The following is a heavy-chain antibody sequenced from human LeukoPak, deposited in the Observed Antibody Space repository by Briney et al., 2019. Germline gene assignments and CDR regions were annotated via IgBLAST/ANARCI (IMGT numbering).Heavy chain of an antibody. CDR1: GYIFTSYY. J-gene: IGHJ6*03. CDR2: INPSGGST. V-gene: IGHV1-46*01. CDR3: ARDYYGSGSYFGYYYMDV. Sequence: GASVKVSCKASGYIFTSYYMHWVRQAPGQGLEWMGIINPSGGSTSYAQKFQGRVTMTRDTSTSTVYMELSSLRSEDTAVYYCARDYYGSGSYFGYYYMDVWGKGTTVTVSS. D-gene: IGHD3-10*01.